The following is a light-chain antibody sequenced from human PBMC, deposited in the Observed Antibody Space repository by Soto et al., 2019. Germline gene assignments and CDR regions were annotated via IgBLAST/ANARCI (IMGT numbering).Light chain of an antibody. CDR2: DTS. J-gene: IGKJ3*01. V-gene: IGKV3-11*01. CDR3: QQRDNWPPGFT. Sequence: EIVLTQSPATLSLSPGERATLSCRASQSVSIHLAWYQQKGGQAPRLLIYDTSNRATGIPARFSGSGSGTYFTLNISSLETEDSAVYYCQQRDNWPPGFTFGPGTKVDIK. CDR1: QSVSIH.